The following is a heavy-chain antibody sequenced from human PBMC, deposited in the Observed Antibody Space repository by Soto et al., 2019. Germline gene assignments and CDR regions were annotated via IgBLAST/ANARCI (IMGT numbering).Heavy chain of an antibody. CDR1: GYTFTSAG. V-gene: IGHV1-18*01. D-gene: IGHD5-18*01. CDR2: ISAYNGNT. CDR3: ARDHAMAQFAY. J-gene: IGHJ4*02. Sequence: QIQLVQSGAEVKKPGASVKVSCKASGYTFTSAGISWVRQAPGQELEWMGWISAYNGNTKYAQNLQGRVTMTTDTCTSTAYMELRSLRFDDTAVYYCARDHAMAQFAYRGQGTLVTVSS.